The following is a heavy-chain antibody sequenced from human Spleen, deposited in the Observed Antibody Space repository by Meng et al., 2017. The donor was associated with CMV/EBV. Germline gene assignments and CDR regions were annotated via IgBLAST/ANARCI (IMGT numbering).Heavy chain of an antibody. J-gene: IGHJ4*02. Sequence: SETLSLTCTVSGGSISSSSYYWGWIRQPPGKGLEWIGSIYYSGSTNYNPSLKSRVTISVDTSKNQFSLKLSSVTAADTAVYYCARLRYSSSWYSYFDYWGQGTLVTVSS. CDR2: IYYSGST. CDR3: ARLRYSSSWYSYFDY. V-gene: IGHV4-39*07. CDR1: GGSISSSSYY. D-gene: IGHD6-13*01.